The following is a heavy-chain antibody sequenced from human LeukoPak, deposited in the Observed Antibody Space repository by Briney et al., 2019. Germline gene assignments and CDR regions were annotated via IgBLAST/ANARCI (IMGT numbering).Heavy chain of an antibody. CDR2: INPSGGST. CDR3: ARSIAAAGYYYYYYMDV. D-gene: IGHD6-13*01. V-gene: IGHV1-46*01. Sequence: GASVKVSCKASGYTFTSYYMHWVRQAPGQGLEWVGIINPSGGSTSYAQKFQGRVTITTDESTSTAYMELSSLRSEDTAVYYCARSIAAAGYYYYYYMDVWGKGTTVTVSS. CDR1: GYTFTSYY. J-gene: IGHJ6*03.